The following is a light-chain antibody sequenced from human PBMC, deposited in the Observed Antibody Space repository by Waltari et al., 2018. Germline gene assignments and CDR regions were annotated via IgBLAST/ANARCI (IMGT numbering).Light chain of an antibody. Sequence: QSALTQPRSVAGSPGQSVTISCTGTSSDVGGYDYVSGYQPHPGQPPKFMIYHVSTRPSGVPDRFSGSKSGNTASLTISGLQAEDEADYYCCSYAGSYTWVFGGGTKVTVL. CDR1: SSDVGGYDY. V-gene: IGLV2-11*01. J-gene: IGLJ3*02. CDR3: CSYAGSYTWV. CDR2: HVS.